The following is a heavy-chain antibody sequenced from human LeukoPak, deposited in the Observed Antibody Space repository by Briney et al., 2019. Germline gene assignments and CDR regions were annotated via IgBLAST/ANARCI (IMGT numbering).Heavy chain of an antibody. Sequence: PGGSLRLSCAASGFTFTTYWMSWVRQAPGKGLEWVANIKQDGSEKYYVDSVKGRFTISRDNAKNSLYLQMNSLRAEDTAVYYCARDSYCITTSCYARPMDVWGKGTTVTISS. D-gene: IGHD2-2*01. V-gene: IGHV3-7*01. CDR2: IKQDGSEK. CDR1: GFTFTTYW. J-gene: IGHJ6*03. CDR3: ARDSYCITTSCYARPMDV.